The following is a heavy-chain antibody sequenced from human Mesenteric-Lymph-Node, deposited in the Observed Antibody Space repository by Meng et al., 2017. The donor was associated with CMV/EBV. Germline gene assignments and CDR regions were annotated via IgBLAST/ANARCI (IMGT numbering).Heavy chain of an antibody. D-gene: IGHD2-2*01. V-gene: IGHV4-39*01. Sequence: ISSSVYYWGWIRQPPGKSLEWIGSVYYSGTTFYHPSLNGRVTISVDMSKNQFSLNLDSVTAADTAVYYCARHDPWGYYVVVPAAPFDYWGQGALVTVSS. CDR1: ISSSVYY. CDR3: ARHDPWGYYVVVPAAPFDY. CDR2: VYYSGTT. J-gene: IGHJ4*02.